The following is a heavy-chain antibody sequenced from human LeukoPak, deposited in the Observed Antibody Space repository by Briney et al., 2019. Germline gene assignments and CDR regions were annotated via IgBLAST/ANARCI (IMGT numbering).Heavy chain of an antibody. V-gene: IGHV6-1*01. CDR2: TYYRSRWFN. Sequence: SETLSLTCAISGDSVSSNSAVWNWIRQSPSRGLEWLGRTYYRSRWFNDYAVSMRSRMTVNPDTSKNQFSLQLYSVTPEDTAVYYCARDHGGLDSWGQGTVVTVSS. CDR3: ARDHGGLDS. CDR1: GDSVSSNSAV. J-gene: IGHJ4*02.